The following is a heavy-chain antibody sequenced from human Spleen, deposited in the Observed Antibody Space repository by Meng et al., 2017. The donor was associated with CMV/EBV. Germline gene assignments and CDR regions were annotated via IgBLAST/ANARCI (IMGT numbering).Heavy chain of an antibody. CDR2: IKQDGSEK. CDR3: ARGTIFGVVRHYYYYYGMDV. D-gene: IGHD3-3*01. V-gene: IGHV3-7*04. Sequence: GGSLRLSCAASGFTFDNYAMSWVRQAPGKGLEWVANIKQDGSEKYYVDSVKGRFTISRDNAKNSLYLQMNSLRAEDTAVYYCARGTIFGVVRHYYYYYGMDVWGQGTVVTVSS. CDR1: GFTFDNYA. J-gene: IGHJ6*02.